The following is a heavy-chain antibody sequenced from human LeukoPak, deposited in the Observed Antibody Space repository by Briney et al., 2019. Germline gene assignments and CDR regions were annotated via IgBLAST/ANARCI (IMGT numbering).Heavy chain of an antibody. CDR1: GGSMTTHH. J-gene: IGHJ4*02. D-gene: IGHD5-18*01. V-gene: IGHV4-59*11. CDR3: TTIKRGNIFGYFDF. Sequence: SETLSLTCTVSGGSMTTHHWNWIRQTPGKGLEWIGYVFDSGRSKENPSLKSRVTLSADTSKNQLSLRLSSVTAADTAVYYCTTIKRGNIFGYFDFWGQGILVTVSS. CDR2: VFDSGRS.